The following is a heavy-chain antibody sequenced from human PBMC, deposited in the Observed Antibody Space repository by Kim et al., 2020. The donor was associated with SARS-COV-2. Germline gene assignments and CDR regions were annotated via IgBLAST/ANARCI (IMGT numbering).Heavy chain of an antibody. CDR3: AKDSSWYDSPFDY. Sequence: GGSLRPSCAASGFTFSSYAMSWVRQAPGKGLEWVSAISSSGSSTYYADSVKGRFTISRDNAKNTLYLQMNSLRAEDTAVYYCAKDSSWYDSPFDYWGQGTLVTVSS. CDR2: ISSSGSST. D-gene: IGHD6-13*01. CDR1: GFTFSSYA. J-gene: IGHJ4*02. V-gene: IGHV3-23*01.